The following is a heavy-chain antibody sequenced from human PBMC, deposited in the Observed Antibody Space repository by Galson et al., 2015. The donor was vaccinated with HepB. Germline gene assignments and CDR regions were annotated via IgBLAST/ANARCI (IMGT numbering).Heavy chain of an antibody. V-gene: IGHV1-2*02. J-gene: IGHJ3*02. Sequence: SVKVSCKASGYTFTGYYMHWVRQAPGQGLEWMGWINPNSGGTNYAQKFQARVTMTRDTSISTAYMELSRLRSDDTAVYYCARDQFPRYNWNYFFAFDIWGQGTMVTVSS. CDR1: GYTFTGYY. CDR2: INPNSGGT. D-gene: IGHD1-7*01. CDR3: ARDQFPRYNWNYFFAFDI.